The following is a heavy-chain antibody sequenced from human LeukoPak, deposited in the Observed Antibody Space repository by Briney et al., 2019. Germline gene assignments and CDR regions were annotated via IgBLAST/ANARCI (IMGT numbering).Heavy chain of an antibody. CDR1: GFTFISHS. CDR3: ARGRRVVFGTYTSGFYFAD. J-gene: IGHJ4*02. CDR2: TSNSSPNI. Sequence: NPGGSLRLSCAASGFTFISHSMNWVRQAPGKGLEWVSSTSNSSPNIYYADSVKGRFTISRDSAKDSLFLQMNSLRAEDTAVYYCARGRRVVFGTYTSGFYFADWGQGALITASS. D-gene: IGHD3-16*01. V-gene: IGHV3-21*01.